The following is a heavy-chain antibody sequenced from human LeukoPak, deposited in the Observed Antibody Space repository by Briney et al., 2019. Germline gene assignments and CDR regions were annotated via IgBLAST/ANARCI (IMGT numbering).Heavy chain of an antibody. Sequence: PSETLSLTCSVSGASIYSYYWNWIRQPAGRGLEYIGRISISGGTNYNPSLRSRVTMSVDTSNNQISLKLSSVTAADTAVYYCASDSSGSYGAFDIRGQGTVVTVSS. J-gene: IGHJ3*02. V-gene: IGHV4-4*07. D-gene: IGHD1-26*01. CDR3: ASDSSGSYGAFDI. CDR1: GASIYSYY. CDR2: ISISGGT.